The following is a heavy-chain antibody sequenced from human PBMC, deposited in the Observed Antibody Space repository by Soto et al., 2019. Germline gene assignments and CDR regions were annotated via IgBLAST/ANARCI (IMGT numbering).Heavy chain of an antibody. CDR1: GFTFTSSA. CDR2: IVVGSGNT. Sequence: QMQLVQSGPEVKKPGTSVKVSCKASGFTFTSSAVQWVRQARGQRLEWIGWIVVGSGNTNYAQKFQERVTITRDMSTSTAYMELSSLRSEDTAVYYCAAEGGYDFSWFDPWGQGTLVTVSS. D-gene: IGHD5-12*01. J-gene: IGHJ5*02. CDR3: AAEGGYDFSWFDP. V-gene: IGHV1-58*01.